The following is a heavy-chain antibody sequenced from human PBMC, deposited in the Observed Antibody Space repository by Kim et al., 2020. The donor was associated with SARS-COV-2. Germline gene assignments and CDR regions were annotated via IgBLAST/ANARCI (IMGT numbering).Heavy chain of an antibody. D-gene: IGHD2-15*01. CDR3: ARDSGGGMAYYYYYYGMDV. Sequence: RFTITRDNAKNSLYLQMNSLRAEDTAVYYCARDSGGGMAYYYYYYGMDVWGQGTTVTVSS. V-gene: IGHV3-11*06. J-gene: IGHJ6*02.